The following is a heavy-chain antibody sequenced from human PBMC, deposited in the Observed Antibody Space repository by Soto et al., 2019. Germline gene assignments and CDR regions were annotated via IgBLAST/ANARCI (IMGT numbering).Heavy chain of an antibody. CDR3: AGTTSHYWYYMDV. CDR2: TYYRSRWYN. V-gene: IGHV6-1*01. CDR1: GDSFSCNNAA. D-gene: IGHD1-7*01. J-gene: IGHJ6*03. Sequence: SQTLSRTCSISGDSFSCNNAAWNWIRQTPSRGLEWLGRTYYRSRWYNDYAVSVKSRITVNPDTSKNQFSLQLTSVTPEDTAVYYCAGTTSHYWYYMDVWGKGTTVTVSS.